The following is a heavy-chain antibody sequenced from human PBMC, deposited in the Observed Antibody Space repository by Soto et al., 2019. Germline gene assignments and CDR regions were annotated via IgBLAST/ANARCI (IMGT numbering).Heavy chain of an antibody. D-gene: IGHD2-15*01. J-gene: IGHJ6*02. CDR1: GFTFSSYP. V-gene: IGHV3-30-3*01. CDR2: ISYDGSNK. Sequence: QVQLVESGGGVVQPGRSLRLSCAASGFTFSSYPMHWVRQAPGKGLEWVAVISYDGSNKYYVDSVKGRFTISRDNSKNTLYLQMNSLIPEDTNVYYCARDAATVADYYSTMDVWGQGTTVTVSS. CDR3: ARDAATVADYYSTMDV.